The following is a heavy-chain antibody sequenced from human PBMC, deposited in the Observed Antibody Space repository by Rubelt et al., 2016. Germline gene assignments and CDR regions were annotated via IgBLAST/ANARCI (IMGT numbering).Heavy chain of an antibody. V-gene: IGHV4-59*01. D-gene: IGHD2-2*02. CDR2: IYYSGST. CDR1: GGSISGYY. Sequence: QVQLQESGPGLVKPSETLSLTCTVSGGSISGYYWSWIRQPPGKGLEWIGYIYYSGSTKYNPSLKSRVTISVDASNNQFSLKVTSVTAADTAVYYCARSTSGFGRGAINVWGQGTTVTVSS. J-gene: IGHJ6*02. CDR3: ARSTSGFGRGAINV.